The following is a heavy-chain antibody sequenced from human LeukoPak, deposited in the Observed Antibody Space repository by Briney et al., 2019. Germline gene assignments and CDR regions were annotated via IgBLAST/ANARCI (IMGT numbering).Heavy chain of an antibody. J-gene: IGHJ5*02. V-gene: IGHV1-69*13. Sequence: ASVKVSCQASGGTFSSYAISWVRQAPGQGLEWMGGIIPIFGTANYAQKFQGRVTITADESTSTAYMELSSLRSEDTAVYYCAREQDLELGGPNWFDPWGQGTLVTVSS. CDR2: IIPIFGTA. CDR1: GGTFSSYA. CDR3: AREQDLELGGPNWFDP. D-gene: IGHD1-7*01.